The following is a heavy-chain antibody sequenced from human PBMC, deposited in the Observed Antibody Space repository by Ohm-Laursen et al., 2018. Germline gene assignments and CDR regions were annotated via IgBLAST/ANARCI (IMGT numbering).Heavy chain of an antibody. CDR2: INPNSGGT. CDR1: GYTFTGYY. D-gene: IGHD3-16*01. J-gene: IGHJ6*02. Sequence: ASVKVSCKVSGYTFTGYYMHWVRQAPGQGLEWMGWINPNSGGTNYAQKFQGRVTMTRDTSISTAYMELSRLRSDDTAVYYCARAPFGGDYGMDVWGQGTTVTVSS. V-gene: IGHV1-2*02. CDR3: ARAPFGGDYGMDV.